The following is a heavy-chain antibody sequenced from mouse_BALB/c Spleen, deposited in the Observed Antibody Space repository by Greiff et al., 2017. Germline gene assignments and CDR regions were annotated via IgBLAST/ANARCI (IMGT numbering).Heavy chain of an antibody. CDR2: ISSGSSTI. V-gene: IGHV5-17*02. J-gene: IGHJ4*01. CDR1: GFTFSSFG. CDR3: ASSVVAIYYAMDY. D-gene: IGHD1-1*01. Sequence: EVQVVESGGGLVQPGGSRKLSCAASGFTFSSFGMHWVRQAPEKGLEWVAYISSGSSTIYYADTVKGRFTISRDNPKNTLFLQMTSLRSEDTAMYDCASSVVAIYYAMDYWGQGTSVTVSS.